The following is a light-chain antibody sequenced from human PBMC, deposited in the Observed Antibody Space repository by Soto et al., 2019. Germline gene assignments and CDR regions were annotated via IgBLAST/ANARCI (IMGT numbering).Light chain of an antibody. V-gene: IGLV1-44*01. CDR2: SNN. J-gene: IGLJ1*01. Sequence: QSVLTQPPSASGTRGQRVTISCSGSSSNIGNNNVNWYQQLPGTAPKLLIYSNNQRPSGVPDRFSGAKSGTSASLAISGLQSEDEADYYCAAWDDSLNGDVFGTGTKVTVL. CDR3: AAWDDSLNGDV. CDR1: SSNIGNNN.